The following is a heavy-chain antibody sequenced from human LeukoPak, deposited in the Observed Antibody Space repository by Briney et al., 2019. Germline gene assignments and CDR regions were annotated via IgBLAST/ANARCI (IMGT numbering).Heavy chain of an antibody. D-gene: IGHD6-6*01. J-gene: IGHJ3*02. Sequence: ASVKVSCKASGYTFTSYGISWVRQAPGQGLEGMGWIGAYNGNTNYAQKLQGRVTMTTDTSTSTAYMELRSLRSDDTAVYYCARAYIAARRTDAFDIWGQGTMVTVSS. V-gene: IGHV1-18*01. CDR1: GYTFTSYG. CDR3: ARAYIAARRTDAFDI. CDR2: IGAYNGNT.